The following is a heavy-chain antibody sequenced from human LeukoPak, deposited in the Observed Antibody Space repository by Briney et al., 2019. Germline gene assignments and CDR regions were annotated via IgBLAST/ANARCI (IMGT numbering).Heavy chain of an antibody. D-gene: IGHD3-10*01. V-gene: IGHV3-64*01. Sequence: GGSLRLSCAASGFTFSSSFMHWVRQAPGKGLEYVSAINTDGGSTYYTNSVKGRFTISRDNSKNTLWLQIGSLRAEDMAVYYCARGHYFGSGLYYFDYWGQGTLVTVSS. CDR3: ARGHYFGSGLYYFDY. J-gene: IGHJ4*02. CDR2: INTDGGST. CDR1: GFTFSSSF.